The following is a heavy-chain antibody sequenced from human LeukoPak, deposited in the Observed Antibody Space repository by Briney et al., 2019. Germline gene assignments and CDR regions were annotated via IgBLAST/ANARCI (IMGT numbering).Heavy chain of an antibody. CDR2: ISYDGSNK. J-gene: IGHJ4*02. Sequence: GGSLRLSCAAPGFTFDDYAMHWVRQAPGKGLEWVAVISYDGSNKYYADSVKGRFTISRDNSKNTLYLQMNSLRAEDTAVYYCARDRGMTTVTTTNFDYWGQGTLVTVSS. CDR3: ARDRGMTTVTTTNFDY. V-gene: IGHV3-30-3*01. D-gene: IGHD4-17*01. CDR1: GFTFDDYA.